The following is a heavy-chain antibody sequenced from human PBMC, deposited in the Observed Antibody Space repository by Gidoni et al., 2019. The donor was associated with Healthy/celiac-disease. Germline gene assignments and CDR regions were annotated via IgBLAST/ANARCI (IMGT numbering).Heavy chain of an antibody. CDR2: IKQDGSEK. Sequence: EVQLVESGGGLVQPGGPLRLSCAASGFTFSSYWMSWVSQAPGKGLEWVANIKQDGSEKYYVDSVKGRFTISRDNAKNSLYLQMNSLRAEDTAVYYCASFRITMVRGVTRDYWGQGTLVTVSS. CDR3: ASFRITMVRGVTRDY. V-gene: IGHV3-7*01. D-gene: IGHD3-10*01. J-gene: IGHJ4*02. CDR1: GFTFSSYW.